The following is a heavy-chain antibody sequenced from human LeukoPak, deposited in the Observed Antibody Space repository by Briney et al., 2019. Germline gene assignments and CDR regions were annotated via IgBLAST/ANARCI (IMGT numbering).Heavy chain of an antibody. CDR2: IYPGDSDT. D-gene: IGHD1-26*01. CDR1: GYKLTNNW. Sequence: GESLKISCKISGYKLTNNWIGWVRQMPGKGLEWMGIIYPGDSDTRYSPSFQGQVTISADKSISTAYLQWSSLKASDTAMYYCARHIVGSNFDYWGQGTLVTVSS. V-gene: IGHV5-51*01. J-gene: IGHJ4*02. CDR3: ARHIVGSNFDY.